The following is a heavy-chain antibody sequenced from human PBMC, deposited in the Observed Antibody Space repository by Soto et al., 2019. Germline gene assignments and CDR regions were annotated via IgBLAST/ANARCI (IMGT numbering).Heavy chain of an antibody. CDR2: ISAYNGNT. V-gene: IGHV1-18*01. CDR3: ARVVATVAGPYGMDV. D-gene: IGHD6-19*01. Sequence: QVQLVQSGAEVKKPGASVKVSCRASGYTFTSYVISWVRQAPGQGLEWMGWISAYNGNTNFAQKPQGRVTRTTDPSTSTAYMGLGSLRSDDTAVYSCARVVATVAGPYGMDVWGQGTAVTVSS. J-gene: IGHJ6*02. CDR1: GYTFTSYV.